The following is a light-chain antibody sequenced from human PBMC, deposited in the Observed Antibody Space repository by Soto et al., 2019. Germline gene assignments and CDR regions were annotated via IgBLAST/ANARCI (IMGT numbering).Light chain of an antibody. V-gene: IGKV3-20*01. CDR2: GAS. J-gene: IGKJ1*01. CDR3: QHYGSSPPIT. Sequence: VMTQSRAALAVSPGGRAALSCRARHSVRSTSFAWYQQKHGQAPRLLLYGASSRATGIPDRFSGGGSGTDFTLTISRLEPEDFAVYYCQHYGSSPPITFGQGTKVDIK. CDR1: HSVRSTS.